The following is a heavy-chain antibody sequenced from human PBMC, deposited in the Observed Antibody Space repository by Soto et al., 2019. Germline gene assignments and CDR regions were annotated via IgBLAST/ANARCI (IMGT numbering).Heavy chain of an antibody. V-gene: IGHV1-69*02. CDR1: GGTFSSYT. CDR3: AEGYCSGGSCYSGYYYYMDV. Sequence: SVKVSCKASGGTFSSYTISWVRQAPGQGHEWMGRIIPILGIANYAQKFQGRVTITADKSTSTAYMELSSLRSEDTAVYYCAEGYCSGGSCYSGYYYYMDVWGKGTTVTVSS. CDR2: IIPILGIA. J-gene: IGHJ6*03. D-gene: IGHD2-15*01.